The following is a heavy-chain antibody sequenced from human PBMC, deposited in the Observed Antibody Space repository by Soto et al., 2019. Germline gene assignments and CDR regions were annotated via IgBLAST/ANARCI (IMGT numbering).Heavy chain of an antibody. CDR3: TTPYVGGNAWWYFDL. J-gene: IGHJ2*01. CDR1: GFTFSNAW. V-gene: IGHV3-15*01. D-gene: IGHD2-15*01. Sequence: EVQLVESGGGLVKPGGSLRLSCAASGFTFSNAWMSWVRQAPGTGLEWVGRIKSKTDGGTTDYAAPVKGRFTISRDDSKNTLYLQMNILKTEDTAVYYCTTPYVGGNAWWYFDLWGRGTLVTVSS. CDR2: IKSKTDGGTT.